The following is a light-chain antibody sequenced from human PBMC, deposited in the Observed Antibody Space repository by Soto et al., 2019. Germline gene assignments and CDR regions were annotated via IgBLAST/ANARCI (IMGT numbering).Light chain of an antibody. J-gene: IGLJ3*02. CDR2: NND. CDR3: AAWDGSRNGGV. CDR1: NSNIGSNT. Sequence: QSVLTQAPSASGTPGQRVTISCSGSNSNIGSNTVSWYQQVPGTAPKVRIYNNDQRPSGVPDRLSGSKSGTSASLAIGGLQSEDEADYYCAAWDGSRNGGVFGGGTKVTGL. V-gene: IGLV1-44*01.